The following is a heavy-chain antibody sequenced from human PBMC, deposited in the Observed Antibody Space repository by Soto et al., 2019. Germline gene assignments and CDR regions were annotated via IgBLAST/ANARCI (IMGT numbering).Heavy chain of an antibody. CDR3: ARGKAYSSSALFDY. J-gene: IGHJ4*02. V-gene: IGHV3-21*01. Sequence: EVHLVESGGGLVKPGGSLRLSCAASGFTFSTYSMNWVRQAPGKGLEWVSSISSWSSYIYYEDSVKGRFTISRDNAKNSLYLQMNSLRAEDTAVYYCARGKAYSSSALFDYWGQGTLVTVSS. CDR2: ISSWSSYI. CDR1: GFTFSTYS. D-gene: IGHD6-6*01.